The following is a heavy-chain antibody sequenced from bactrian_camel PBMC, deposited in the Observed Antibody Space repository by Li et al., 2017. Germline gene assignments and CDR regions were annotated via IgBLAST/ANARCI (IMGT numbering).Heavy chain of an antibody. V-gene: IGHV3S40*01. Sequence: QLVESGGGSVQPGGSLRLSCAVSGTIARHFSMGWFRQAPGKEREGVARIAIGSGNTYYADSVKGRFTIPQDNAKNTVYLQMNSLKPEDTAKYYCAARGPYCYTKLSVRDFTYWGQGTQVTVS. CDR2: IAIGSGNT. J-gene: IGHJ6*01. CDR3: AARGPYCYTKLSVRDFTY. D-gene: IGHD2*01. CDR1: GTIARHFS.